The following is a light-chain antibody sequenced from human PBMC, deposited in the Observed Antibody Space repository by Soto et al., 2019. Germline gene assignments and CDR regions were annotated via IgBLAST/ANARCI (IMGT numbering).Light chain of an antibody. CDR1: QNVATN. V-gene: IGKV3-15*01. CDR3: HQATSGPRT. Sequence: IVMTQSPVTLSMSPGDRATLSCRASQNVATNVAWYQQKPGQAPRLLIYGASIRATGVPASFSGSGSGTFFTLTIDSLQAEDFAVFYCHQATSGPRTFGRGTRVEV. CDR2: GAS. J-gene: IGKJ1*01.